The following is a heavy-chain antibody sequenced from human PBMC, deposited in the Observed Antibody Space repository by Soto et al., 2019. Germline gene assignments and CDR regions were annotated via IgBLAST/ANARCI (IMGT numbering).Heavy chain of an antibody. Sequence: SETLSLTCTVSGGSISSYYWSWTRQPAGKGLEWIGRIYTSGSTNYNPSLKSRVTMSVDTSKNQFSLKLSSVTAADTAVYYCARGDRRITIFGVVIIDYGMDVWGQGTTVTVSS. CDR3: ARGDRRITIFGVVIIDYGMDV. CDR2: IYTSGST. D-gene: IGHD3-3*01. J-gene: IGHJ6*02. CDR1: GGSISSYY. V-gene: IGHV4-4*07.